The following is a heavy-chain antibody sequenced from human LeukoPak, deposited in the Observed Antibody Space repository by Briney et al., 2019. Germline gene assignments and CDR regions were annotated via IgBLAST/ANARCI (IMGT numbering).Heavy chain of an antibody. CDR3: ARERERGGYYYDSSGPTYYFDY. CDR1: GGSISSGDYY. CDR2: IYYSGST. D-gene: IGHD3-22*01. Sequence: SETLSLTCTVSGGSISSGDYYWSWIRQPPGKGLEWIGYIYYSGSTYYNPSLKSRVTISVDTSKNQFSLKLSSVTAADTAVYYCARERERGGYYYDSSGPTYYFDYWGQGTLVTVPS. V-gene: IGHV4-30-4*01. J-gene: IGHJ4*02.